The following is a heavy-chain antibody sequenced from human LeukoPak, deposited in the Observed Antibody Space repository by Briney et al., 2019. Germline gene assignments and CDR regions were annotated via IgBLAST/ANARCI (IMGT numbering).Heavy chain of an antibody. CDR2: IKQDGSEN. V-gene: IGHV3-7*01. Sequence: GGSLRLSCAASGFTFSSYWMSWVRQAPGNGLEWVAKIKQDGSENYYVDSVKGRFTISRDNAKNSLYLQMTSLRAEDTAVYYCAREGYSGSYWEYYFDYWGQGTLVTVSS. CDR1: GFTFSSYW. D-gene: IGHD1-26*01. CDR3: AREGYSGSYWEYYFDY. J-gene: IGHJ4*02.